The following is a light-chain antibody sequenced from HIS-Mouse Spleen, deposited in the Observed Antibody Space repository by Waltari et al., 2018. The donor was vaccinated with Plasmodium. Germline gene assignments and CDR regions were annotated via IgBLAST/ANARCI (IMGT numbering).Light chain of an antibody. J-gene: IGLJ3*02. CDR1: ALPKKY. V-gene: IGLV3-10*01. CDR2: EDS. CDR3: YSTDSSGNHRV. Sequence: SYELTQPPSVSVSPGQTARITCSGDALPKKYAYWYQQNSGQAPVLVIYEDSKRPSGIPGRFSCSSSGTRATLTISGAQVDDEADYYCYSTDSSGNHRVFGGGTKLTVL.